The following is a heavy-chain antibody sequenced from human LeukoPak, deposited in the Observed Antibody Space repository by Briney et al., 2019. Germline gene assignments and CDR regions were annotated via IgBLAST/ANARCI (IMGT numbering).Heavy chain of an antibody. D-gene: IGHD6-19*01. V-gene: IGHV4-34*01. J-gene: IGHJ5*02. CDR3: ATHRMAVAVGGWFDP. CDR2: ISHGGST. CDR1: GYSVSSGYY. Sequence: SETLSLTCTVSGYSVSSGYYWSWIRQPPGKGLEWIGEISHGGSTNYNPSLKSRVIVSVHTSKNQFSLKLSSVTAADTAVYYCATHRMAVAVGGWFDPWGQGTLVTVSS.